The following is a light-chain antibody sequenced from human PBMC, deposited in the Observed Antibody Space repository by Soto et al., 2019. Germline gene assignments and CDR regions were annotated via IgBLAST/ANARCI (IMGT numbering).Light chain of an antibody. CDR1: SSDIGAYDY. CDR3: FSFTNTRTHV. V-gene: IGLV2-14*01. J-gene: IGLJ1*01. Sequence: QSALTQPASLSGSPGQSITISCTGTSSDIGAYDYVSWFQQHPGKAPKLMISEVNNRPSGVSNRFSGSKSGNTAYLTISGLQVEDEAEYFCFSFTNTRTHVFGTGTRSPS. CDR2: EVN.